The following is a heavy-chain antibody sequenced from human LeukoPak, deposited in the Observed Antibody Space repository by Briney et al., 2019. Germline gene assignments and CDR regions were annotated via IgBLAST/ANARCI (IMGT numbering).Heavy chain of an antibody. D-gene: IGHD2-8*02. CDR1: GFIFRSYG. J-gene: IGHJ6*02. Sequence: PGGSLRLSCAASGFIFRSYGMSWVRQAPGKGLEWVSAISGSGSSTYYADSVKGRFTISRDNSKNTLYLQMNSLRAEDTAVYYCAKERAGDVLAVYYYGLDVWGQGTTVTVSS. CDR3: AKERAGDVLAVYYYGLDV. CDR2: ISGSGSST. V-gene: IGHV3-23*01.